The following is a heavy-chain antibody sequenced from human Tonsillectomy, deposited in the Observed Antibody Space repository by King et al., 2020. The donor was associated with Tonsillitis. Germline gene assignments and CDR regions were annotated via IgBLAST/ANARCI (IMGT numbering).Heavy chain of an antibody. CDR1: GDTFSSYA. CDR3: ARDSLGVAFDY. D-gene: IGHD3-3*01. CDR2: IIPILGMA. J-gene: IGHJ4*02. V-gene: IGHV1-69*09. Sequence: VQLVESGAEVKKPGSSVKVSCKASGDTFSSYAISWLRQAPGQGLEWMGRIIPILGMANYAQKFQGRVTITADKSTSTAYMGLSSLRSEDTAVYYCARDSLGVAFDYWGQGTLVTVSS.